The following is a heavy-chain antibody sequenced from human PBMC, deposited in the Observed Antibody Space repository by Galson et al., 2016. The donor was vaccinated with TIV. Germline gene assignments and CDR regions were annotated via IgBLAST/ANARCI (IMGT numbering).Heavy chain of an antibody. J-gene: IGHJ6*02. CDR3: ARDPTDYPSYYYLYGMDV. D-gene: IGHD4-11*01. CDR2: ISYDGGSK. CDR1: GFTFSGYA. V-gene: IGHV3-30*04. Sequence: SLRLSCAASGFTFSGYALHWVRQAPGKGLEWVAVISYDGGSKYSADSVQGRFTISRDNSKNTVYLQMNSMRVDDTAVYYCARDPTDYPSYYYLYGMDVWGQGTTVTVS.